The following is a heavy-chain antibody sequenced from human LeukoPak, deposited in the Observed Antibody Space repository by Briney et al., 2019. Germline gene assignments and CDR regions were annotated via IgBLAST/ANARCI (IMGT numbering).Heavy chain of an antibody. CDR3: AKFGQDYYDSSGKNYFDY. CDR1: GFTFSDYY. D-gene: IGHD3-22*01. Sequence: GGSLRLSCAASGFTFSDYYMSWIRQAPGKGLEWVSYISSSGSTIYYADSVKGRFTISRDNSKNTLYLQMNSLRAEDTAVYYCAKFGQDYYDSSGKNYFDYWGQGTLVTVSS. J-gene: IGHJ4*02. V-gene: IGHV3-11*01. CDR2: ISSSGSTI.